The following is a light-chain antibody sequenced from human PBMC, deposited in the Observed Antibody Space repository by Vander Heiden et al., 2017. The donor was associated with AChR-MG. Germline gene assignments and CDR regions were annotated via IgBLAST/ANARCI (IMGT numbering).Light chain of an antibody. V-gene: IGLV2-14*03. CDR2: DVS. Sequence: QSALTQPASVSGSPGQSITISCIGTSSDVGNYNYVSWYQQHPGNAPKLMIYDVSNRPSGVSDRFSGSKSGSTASLTISGLQAEDEADYYCSSYTSSTTFVVFGGGTKLTVL. J-gene: IGLJ2*01. CDR1: SSDVGNYNY. CDR3: SSYTSSTTFVV.